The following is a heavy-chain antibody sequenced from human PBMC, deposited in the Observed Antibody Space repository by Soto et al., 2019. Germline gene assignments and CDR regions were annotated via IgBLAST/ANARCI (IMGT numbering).Heavy chain of an antibody. CDR2: ITPTLNIA. CDR3: ARGYYSGSNPSSFDY. D-gene: IGHD1-26*01. J-gene: IGHJ4*02. Sequence: QLQLVQSGAEVREPGSSVKVSCKASGGTFSSYTVIWVRQAPGQGLEWMGGITPTLNIAKYAEKFQGRVTITADESTSTVHMHLSRLRSEDTAVYFCARGYYSGSNPSSFDYWGQGTLVAVSS. CDR1: GGTFSSYT. V-gene: IGHV1-69*01.